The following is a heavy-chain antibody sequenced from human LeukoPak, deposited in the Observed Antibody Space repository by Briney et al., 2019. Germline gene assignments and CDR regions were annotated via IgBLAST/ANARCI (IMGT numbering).Heavy chain of an antibody. V-gene: IGHV1-8*01. CDR3: ARAPQVGQYYYYYYMDV. Sequence: GASVKVSCKASGYTFTSYDINWVRQATGQGLEWMGWMNPNSGNTGYAQKFQGRVTMTRNTSISTAYMELSSLRSEDTAVYYRARAPQVGQYYYYYYMDVWGKGTTVTVSS. CDR2: MNPNSGNT. J-gene: IGHJ6*03. CDR1: GYTFTSYD. D-gene: IGHD1-26*01.